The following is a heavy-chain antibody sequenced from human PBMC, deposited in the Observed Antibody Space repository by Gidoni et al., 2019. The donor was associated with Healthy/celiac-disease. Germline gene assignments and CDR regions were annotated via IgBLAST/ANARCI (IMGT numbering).Heavy chain of an antibody. CDR2: ISYDGSNK. CDR1: GFTFSSYG. D-gene: IGHD2-15*01. Sequence: QVQLVESGGGVVQPGRSLRLSCAASGFTFSSYGMHWVRKAPGKGLEWVAVISYDGSNKYYADSVKGRFTISRDNSKNTLYLQMNSLRAEDTAVYYCAKWGDCSGGSCYHMVGYWGQGTLVTVSS. CDR3: AKWGDCSGGSCYHMVGY. V-gene: IGHV3-30*18. J-gene: IGHJ4*02.